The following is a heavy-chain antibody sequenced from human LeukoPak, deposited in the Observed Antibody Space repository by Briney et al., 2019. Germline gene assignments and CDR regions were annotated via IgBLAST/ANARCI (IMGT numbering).Heavy chain of an antibody. CDR3: ARDVVTGSFDY. Sequence: SETLSLTSAVSGGSISSGGYSWSGIRQPPGKGLEWIGYIYHSGSTYYNPSLKSRVTISVDRSKNQFSLKLSSVTAADTAVYYCARDVVTGSFDYWGQGTLVTVSS. CDR1: GGSISSGGYS. J-gene: IGHJ4*02. D-gene: IGHD7-27*01. V-gene: IGHV4-30-2*01. CDR2: IYHSGST.